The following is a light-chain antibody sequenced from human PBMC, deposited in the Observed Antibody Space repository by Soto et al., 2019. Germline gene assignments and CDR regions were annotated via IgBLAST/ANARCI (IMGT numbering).Light chain of an antibody. V-gene: IGKV3-20*01. CDR3: QQYDSSPLT. CDR1: QSVSSSY. J-gene: IGKJ4*01. CDR2: GAS. Sequence: ETGLTQSRGTLSLSPGERATLSCRASQSVSSSYLAWYQQKPGQAPRLLIYGASSRATGIPARFSGSGSGTDFTLTISRLEPEDFAVDYGQQYDSSPLTVGGGTKVEIK.